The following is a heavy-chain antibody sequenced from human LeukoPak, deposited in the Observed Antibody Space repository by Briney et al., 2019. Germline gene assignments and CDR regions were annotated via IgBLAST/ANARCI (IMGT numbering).Heavy chain of an antibody. D-gene: IGHD5-24*01. J-gene: IGHJ5*02. CDR2: IYYSGST. CDR1: GDSISNFY. Sequence: SETLSLTCTVSGDSISNFYWTWIRQPPGKGLEWIGYIYYSGSTNYNPSLNSRVIISVDTSKNQFSLKLNSVIAADTAVYYCAREEIRSWFDPWGQGTLVTVSS. V-gene: IGHV4-59*01. CDR3: AREEIRSWFDP.